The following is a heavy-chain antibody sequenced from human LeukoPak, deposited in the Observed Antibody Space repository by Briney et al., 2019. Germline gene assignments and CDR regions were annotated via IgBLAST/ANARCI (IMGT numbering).Heavy chain of an antibody. Sequence: ASVKVSCKASGGTFSSYAISWVRQAPGQGLEWMGGIIPIFGTANYAQKFQGRVTITADKSTSTAYMELSSLRSEDTAVYYCARSNLGVDYYYYMDVWGKGTTVTVSS. D-gene: IGHD1-1*01. CDR1: GGTFSSYA. CDR3: ARSNLGVDYYYYMDV. J-gene: IGHJ6*03. CDR2: IIPIFGTA. V-gene: IGHV1-69*06.